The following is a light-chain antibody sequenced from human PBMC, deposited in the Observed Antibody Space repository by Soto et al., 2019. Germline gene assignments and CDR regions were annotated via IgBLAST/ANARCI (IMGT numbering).Light chain of an antibody. Sequence: DIQMTQSPSFLSASVGDRVTITCRASQSISRYLNWYRQKPGKAPELLFYATSHLQSEVPSRFSGSGSGPDFTLTVSSLQPEDFATYYCQQTYSTPLTFGGGTKVDIK. V-gene: IGKV1-39*01. J-gene: IGKJ4*01. CDR2: ATS. CDR1: QSISRY. CDR3: QQTYSTPLT.